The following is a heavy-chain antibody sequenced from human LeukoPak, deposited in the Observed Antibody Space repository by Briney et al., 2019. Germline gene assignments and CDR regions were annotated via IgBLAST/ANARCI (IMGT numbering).Heavy chain of an antibody. CDR3: ARGAWATRLGS. CDR2: IYESGTT. CDR1: GESLNSYY. V-gene: IGHV4-34*01. D-gene: IGHD2-15*01. Sequence: SETLSLTCAVYGESLNSYYWCWVRQPPGEGLEWIGEIYESGTTKYNPSLKSRVTISMVPSKQQFSLSLNSVTAADTAVYYCARGAWATRLGSWGLGTPVIVSS. J-gene: IGHJ4*02.